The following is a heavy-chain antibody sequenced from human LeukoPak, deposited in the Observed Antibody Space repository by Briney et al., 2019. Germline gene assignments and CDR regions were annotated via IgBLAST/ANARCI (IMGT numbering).Heavy chain of an antibody. D-gene: IGHD6-25*01. CDR1: GFTVSSNY. Sequence: GGSLRLSCAASGFTVSSNYMSWVRRAPGKGLEWVSVIYSDGSTYYADSVKGRFTISRDNSKNTLYLQLNSLRAEDTAVYYCARIRGSSGLDDYWGQGTLVTVSS. V-gene: IGHV3-66*01. CDR3: ARIRGSSGLDDY. J-gene: IGHJ4*02. CDR2: IYSDGST.